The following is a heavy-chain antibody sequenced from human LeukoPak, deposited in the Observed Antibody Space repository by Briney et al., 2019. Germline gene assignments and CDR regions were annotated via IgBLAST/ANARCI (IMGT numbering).Heavy chain of an antibody. CDR3: VKDGLYSSSWYDFDY. CDR1: GFTFSSHA. V-gene: IGHV3-23*01. CDR2: ISGSGTGT. J-gene: IGHJ4*02. D-gene: IGHD6-13*01. Sequence: GGSLRLSCAASGFTFSSHAMSWVRQAPGKELEWVSAISGSGTGTSYADSVKGRFTISRDNSKNTLYLQMNSLRSEDTAVYYCVKDGLYSSSWYDFDYWGQGTLVTVSS.